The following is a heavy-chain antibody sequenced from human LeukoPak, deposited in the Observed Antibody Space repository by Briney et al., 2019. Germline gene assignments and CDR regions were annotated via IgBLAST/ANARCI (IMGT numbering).Heavy chain of an antibody. CDR1: GFTVSSNY. CDR3: TRGPGSTRYSDY. D-gene: IGHD6-13*01. V-gene: IGHV3-66*02. J-gene: IGHJ4*02. Sequence: GGSLRLSCAASGFTVSSNYMNWVRQAPGKWLEWVSIIYSGGDTYYADSVKGRFTISRDNSKNTLYLQMNSLRAEDTAVYYCTRGPGSTRYSDYWGQGTLVTVSS. CDR2: IYSGGDT.